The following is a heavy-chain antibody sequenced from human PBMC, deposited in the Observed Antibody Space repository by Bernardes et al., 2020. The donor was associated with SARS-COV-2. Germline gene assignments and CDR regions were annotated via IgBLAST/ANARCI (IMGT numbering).Heavy chain of an antibody. Sequence: SVILSRTSAVFGRAFSRKDWSWIRLPPGKWLAWVGEINHSGTTNYNVSLNSRVTISMDTSNNQVSLKLRSLTAADTGVYYCARGRGSMDVWGKGTTVTVSS. CDR3: ARGRGSMDV. V-gene: IGHV4-34*01. D-gene: IGHD1-26*01. J-gene: IGHJ6*03. CDR1: GRAFSRKD. CDR2: INHSGTT.